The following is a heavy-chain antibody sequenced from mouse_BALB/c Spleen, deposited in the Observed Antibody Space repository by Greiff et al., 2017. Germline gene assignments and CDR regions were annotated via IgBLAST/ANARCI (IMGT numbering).Heavy chain of an antibody. CDR3: TRGYGNYRYFDV. CDR1: GFTFSSYT. J-gene: IGHJ1*01. CDR2: ISSGGSYT. D-gene: IGHD2-10*02. Sequence: EVQRVESGGGLVKPGGSLKLSCAASGFTFSSYTMSWVRQTPEKRLEWVATISSGGSYTYYPDSVKGRFTISRDNAKNTLYLQMSSLKSEDTAMYYCTRGYGNYRYFDVWGAGTTVTVSS. V-gene: IGHV5-6-4*01.